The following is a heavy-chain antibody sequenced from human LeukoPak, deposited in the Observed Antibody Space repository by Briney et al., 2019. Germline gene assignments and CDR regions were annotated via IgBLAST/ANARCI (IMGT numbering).Heavy chain of an antibody. V-gene: IGHV5-51*01. CDR1: GYSCNTYW. Sequence: SGESLKISCKGSGYSCNTYWIGWVRQMPGKGLEWMGIIYPGDSDTKYSPSFQGQVTISADKSISTAYLQWSSLKAPDTAMYYCARPQDFGLTGMNAFDIWGQGTMVTVSS. J-gene: IGHJ3*02. D-gene: IGHD7-27*01. CDR2: IYPGDSDT. CDR3: ARPQDFGLTGMNAFDI.